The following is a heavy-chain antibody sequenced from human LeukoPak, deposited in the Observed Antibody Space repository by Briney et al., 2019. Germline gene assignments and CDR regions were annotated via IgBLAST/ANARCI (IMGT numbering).Heavy chain of an antibody. D-gene: IGHD2-2*01. Sequence: GASVKASCKASGYTFTGYYMHWVRQAPGQGLEWMGWINPNSGGTNYAQKFQGRVTMTRDTSISTAYMELSRLRSDDTAVYYCARGSGSSVVPAGVDYWGQGTLVTVSS. V-gene: IGHV1-2*02. CDR2: INPNSGGT. CDR3: ARGSGSSVVPAGVDY. J-gene: IGHJ4*02. CDR1: GYTFTGYY.